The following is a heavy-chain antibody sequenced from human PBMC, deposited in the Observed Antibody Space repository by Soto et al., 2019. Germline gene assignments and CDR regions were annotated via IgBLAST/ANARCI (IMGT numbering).Heavy chain of an antibody. V-gene: IGHV4-4*02. CDR3: TRGDYGGYSGVWVDP. Sequence: QVQLQESGPGLVKSSGTLSLTCAVSGGFISSGGWWTWVRQPPGKGLEWIGQIYHGGSTNYNPSLKSRVILSLDKSTNQFSLKLNSVNDADTAVYYCTRGDYGGYSGVWVDPWGQGTLVTVSS. J-gene: IGHJ5*02. D-gene: IGHD4-17*01. CDR1: GGFISSGGW. CDR2: IYHGGST.